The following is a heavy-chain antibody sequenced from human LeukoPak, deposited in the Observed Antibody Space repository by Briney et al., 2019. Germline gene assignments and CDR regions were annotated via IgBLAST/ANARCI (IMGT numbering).Heavy chain of an antibody. CDR2: INDNSDTI. CDR1: GFTFSHYS. J-gene: IGHJ4*02. D-gene: IGHD3-16*01. CDR3: VRDLFGRDRRPFDC. V-gene: IGHV3-48*04. Sequence: GGSLRLSCAASGFTFSHYSTHWVRQAPGKGLECVSYINDNSDTIFYADSVKGRFTISRDNAKNSLYLQMNSLGAEDTAVYYCVRDLFGRDRRPFDCWGQGTLVTVSS.